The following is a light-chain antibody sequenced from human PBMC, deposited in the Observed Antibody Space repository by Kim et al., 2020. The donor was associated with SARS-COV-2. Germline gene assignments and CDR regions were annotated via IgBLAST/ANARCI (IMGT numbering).Light chain of an antibody. CDR3: QQYNNWSSWT. V-gene: IGKV3-15*01. J-gene: IGKJ1*01. CDR1: QSLTTN. Sequence: ELLMTQSPGTLSVSPGERATLSCRASQSLTTNLAWYQQRPGQAPRLLIYDAYTRATGIPARFSGSGSGTEFTLTISSLQSEDSAVYYCQQYNNWSSWTFGQGTKVDIK. CDR2: DAY.